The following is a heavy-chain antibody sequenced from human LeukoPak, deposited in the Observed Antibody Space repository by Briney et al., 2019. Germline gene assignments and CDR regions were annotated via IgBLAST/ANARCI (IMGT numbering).Heavy chain of an antibody. Sequence: GASVKVSCKASGYTFTSYDINWVRQATGQGLEGMGWMNPNCGNKGIAQKFQGRGTMTRNTSISTTYMELSSLRSEDTAVYYCARGSSDTIFEVVILYYFDYWGQGTLVTVSS. CDR3: ARGSSDTIFEVVILYYFDY. V-gene: IGHV1-8*01. J-gene: IGHJ4*02. CDR2: MNPNCGNK. CDR1: GYTFTSYD. D-gene: IGHD3-3*01.